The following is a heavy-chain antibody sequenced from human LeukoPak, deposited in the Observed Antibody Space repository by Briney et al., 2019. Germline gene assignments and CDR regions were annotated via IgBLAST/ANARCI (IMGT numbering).Heavy chain of an antibody. CDR1: GFTFSSYA. D-gene: IGHD1-26*01. J-gene: IGHJ4*02. V-gene: IGHV3-23*01. CDR2: ISGSGGST. CDR3: ACASGSYYFPYYFDY. Sequence: GGPLRLSCAASGFTFSSYAMSWVRQAPGKGLEWVSAISGSGGSTYYADSVKGRFTISRDNSKNTLYLQMNSLRAEDTAVYYCACASGSYYFPYYFDYWGQGTLVTVSS.